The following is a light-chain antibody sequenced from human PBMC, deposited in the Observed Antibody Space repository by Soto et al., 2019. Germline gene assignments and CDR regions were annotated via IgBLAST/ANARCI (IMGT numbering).Light chain of an antibody. Sequence: IQMTQSPSTLSAFLGDRVTITCRASQSIGRWLAWYQQKPGKAPKLLIYDASSLESGVPSRFSGSGSGTEFTLTISSLQPDDFATYYCQQYNTYSPERTFGQGTKVDI. CDR3: QQYNTYSPERT. V-gene: IGKV1-5*01. CDR2: DAS. CDR1: QSIGRW. J-gene: IGKJ1*01.